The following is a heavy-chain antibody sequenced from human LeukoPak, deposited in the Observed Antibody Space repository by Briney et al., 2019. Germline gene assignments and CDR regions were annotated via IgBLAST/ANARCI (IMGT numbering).Heavy chain of an antibody. CDR3: ARVGGFRGVNRYFDY. J-gene: IGHJ4*02. V-gene: IGHV1-69*13. Sequence: ASVKVSCKASGGTFSSYAISWVRQAPGQGLEWMGGIIPIFGTANYAQKFQGRVTITADESTSTAYMELSSLRSEDTAVYYCARVGGFRGVNRYFDYWGQGTLVTVSS. CDR2: IIPIFGTA. CDR1: GGTFSSYA. D-gene: IGHD3-10*01.